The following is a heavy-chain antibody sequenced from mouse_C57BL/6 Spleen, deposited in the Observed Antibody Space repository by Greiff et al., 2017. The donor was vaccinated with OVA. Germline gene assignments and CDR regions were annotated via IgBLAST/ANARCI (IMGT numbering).Heavy chain of an antibody. D-gene: IGHD1-1*01. CDR1: GYTFTSYW. Sequence: VQLQQPGAELVKPGASVKLSCKASGYTFTSYWMHWVKQRPGQGLEWIGMIHPNSGSTNYNEKFKSKATLTVDKSSSTAYMQLSSLTSEDSAVYYCARDGDGSSYVGAYWGQGTLVTVSA. CDR3: ARDGDGSSYVGAY. J-gene: IGHJ3*01. V-gene: IGHV1-64*01. CDR2: IHPNSGST.